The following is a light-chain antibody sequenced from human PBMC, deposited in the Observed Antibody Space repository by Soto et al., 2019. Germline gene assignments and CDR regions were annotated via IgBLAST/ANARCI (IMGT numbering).Light chain of an antibody. CDR2: SAS. V-gene: IGKV3-20*01. CDR3: QQYDT. J-gene: IGKJ2*01. Sequence: IVLTQSPRTLSLSPGERATLSCRASQSVSSSDLAWYQQKHGQAPRLRIYSASSRATGIPDRFSGSGSGTDFTLTISRLEPEDFAVYYCQQYDTFGQGTKLEIK. CDR1: QSVSSSD.